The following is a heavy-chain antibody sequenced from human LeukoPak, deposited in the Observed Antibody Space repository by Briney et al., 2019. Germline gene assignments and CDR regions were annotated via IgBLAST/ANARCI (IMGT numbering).Heavy chain of an antibody. CDR2: IYYSGET. CDR1: GVAISSSNCC. D-gene: IGHD5-12*01. V-gene: IGHV4-39*01. Sequence: SETLSLTCTVYGVAISSSNCCWGWIRQPPGKGLEWIGSIYYSGETYYNPSLKSRVTTSLDTSKNQFSLRLSSVTAADTAVYYCARLANVAMITWGQGTLVTVSS. J-gene: IGHJ5*02. CDR3: ARLANVAMIT.